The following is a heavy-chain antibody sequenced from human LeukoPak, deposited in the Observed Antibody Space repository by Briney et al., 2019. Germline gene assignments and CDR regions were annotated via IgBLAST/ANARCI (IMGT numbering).Heavy chain of an antibody. Sequence: PSETLSLTCTVSGGSIISSSHCWAWIRQPPGKGLEWIGSIYYNGGTFYSPSLKSRASISVDTSKNQFSLKLGSVTTADTSVYFCAREEASAADYWGQGTLVTVSS. CDR3: AREEASAADY. CDR2: IYYNGGT. CDR1: GGSIISSSHC. J-gene: IGHJ4*02. D-gene: IGHD6-13*01. V-gene: IGHV4-39*01.